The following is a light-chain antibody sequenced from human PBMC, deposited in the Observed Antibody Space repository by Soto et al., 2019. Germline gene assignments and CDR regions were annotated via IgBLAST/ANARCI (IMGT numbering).Light chain of an antibody. CDR2: DAS. V-gene: IGKV3-20*01. Sequence: VLTQSPGTLSLSPGERATLSCRASQSVRSTYVAWYQQKPGQAPRLLIFDASSRATGIPDRFSGSGSGTDFTLSISRLEPEDFAVYYCHQYGASPATFGQGTKVDIK. CDR1: QSVRSTY. J-gene: IGKJ1*01. CDR3: HQYGASPAT.